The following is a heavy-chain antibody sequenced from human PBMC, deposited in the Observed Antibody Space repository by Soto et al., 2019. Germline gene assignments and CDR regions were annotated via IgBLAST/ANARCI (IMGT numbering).Heavy chain of an antibody. J-gene: IGHJ4*02. D-gene: IGHD1-26*01. Sequence: QVEVMESGGGVVQPGRSLRLSCVGSGFTFSSYGMHWVRQAPGTGPEWVAVIYADGSQKYHGDSVRGRFIVSRDNSNNTVYLQMHGLRVDDTAVYYCARDGSGVGATSPGFWGRATLVTFSA. CDR3: ARDGSGVGATSPGF. CDR1: GFTFSSYG. CDR2: IYADGSQK. V-gene: IGHV3-33*01.